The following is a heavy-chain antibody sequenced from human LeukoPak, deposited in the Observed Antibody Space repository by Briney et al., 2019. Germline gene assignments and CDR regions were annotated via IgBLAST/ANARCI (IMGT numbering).Heavy chain of an antibody. CDR1: GFTFDEYT. CDR3: GRDLGEPRSSGWHGIDY. V-gene: IGHV3-43*01. Sequence: GGSLRLSCAASGFTFDEYTMHWVRQVPGKGLECVSLINWDGGNTYYADSVKGRFTISRDNSKNSLYLQMNSLRTEDTALYYCGRDLGEPRSSGWHGIDYWGQGTLVTVSS. CDR2: INWDGGNT. J-gene: IGHJ4*02. D-gene: IGHD6-19*01.